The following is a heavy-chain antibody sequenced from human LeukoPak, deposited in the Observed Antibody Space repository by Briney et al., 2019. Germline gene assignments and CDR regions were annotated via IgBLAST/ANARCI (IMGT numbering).Heavy chain of an antibody. CDR3: ARGRGRRSGSTGWFDP. J-gene: IGHJ5*02. D-gene: IGHD1-26*01. CDR2: INPNSGGT. Sequence: ASVKVSCKASGYTFTGYYMHWVRQAPGQGLEWMGWINPNSGGTNYAQKFQGRVTMTRDTSISTAYMELSRLRSDDTAVYYCARGRGRRSGSTGWFDPWGQGTLVTVSS. CDR1: GYTFTGYY. V-gene: IGHV1-2*02.